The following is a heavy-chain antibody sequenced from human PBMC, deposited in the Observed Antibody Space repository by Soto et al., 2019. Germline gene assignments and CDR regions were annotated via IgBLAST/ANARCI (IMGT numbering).Heavy chain of an antibody. Sequence: EVQLLESGGGLVQPGGSLRLSCAASGFTFSSYAMSWVRQAPGKGLEWVSAISGSGGSTYYADSVKGRFTISRDNSKNPLYLQMNSLRAEDTAVYYCAKRFGVLLYYGMDVWGQGTTVTVSS. CDR2: ISGSGGST. CDR3: AKRFGVLLYYGMDV. D-gene: IGHD3-10*01. CDR1: GFTFSSYA. V-gene: IGHV3-23*01. J-gene: IGHJ6*02.